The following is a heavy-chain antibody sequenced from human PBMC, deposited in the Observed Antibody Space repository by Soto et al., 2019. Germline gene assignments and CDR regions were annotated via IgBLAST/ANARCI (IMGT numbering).Heavy chain of an antibody. J-gene: IGHJ3*02. D-gene: IGHD6-19*01. CDR1: GFTFSSYW. CDR2: IKQDGSET. Sequence: EVQLVESGGDLVQPGGSLRLSCAASGFTFSSYWISWVRRAPGKGLEWVANIKQDGSETYYVDSVKGRFTISRDNAKNSLYLQVNSLRAEDTAVYYCARSSGWYFDIWGQGTMVTVSS. CDR3: ARSSGWYFDI. V-gene: IGHV3-7*04.